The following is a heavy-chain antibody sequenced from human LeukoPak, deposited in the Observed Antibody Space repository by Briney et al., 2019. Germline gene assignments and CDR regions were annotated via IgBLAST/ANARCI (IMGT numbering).Heavy chain of an antibody. J-gene: IGHJ4*02. Sequence: PGGSLRLSCAASGFTFSNVWISCVRQAPGKGLEWVGRIKSKTDGGTTDYAAPVKGRFTISRDESKNTLYLQMSSLKTEDTAVYYCTTEIVVVVAAASDYWGQGTLVTVSS. CDR2: IKSKTDGGTT. V-gene: IGHV3-15*01. D-gene: IGHD2-15*01. CDR3: TTEIVVVVAAASDY. CDR1: GFTFSNVW.